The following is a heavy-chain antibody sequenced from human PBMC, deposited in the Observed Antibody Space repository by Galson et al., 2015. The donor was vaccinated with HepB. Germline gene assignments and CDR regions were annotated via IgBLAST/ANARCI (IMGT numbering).Heavy chain of an antibody. J-gene: IGHJ4*02. D-gene: IGHD5-18*01. CDR2: ISYDGSNK. Sequence: SLRLSCAASGFTFSTYAMHWVRQAPGKGLEWVAVISYDGSNKYYADSVWGRFTISRDNSKDTLYLQINSLRAEDTAVFYCASAPQLWYEATLFDSWGQGTLVTVSS. CDR3: ASAPQLWYEATLFDS. V-gene: IGHV3-30-3*01. CDR1: GFTFSTYA.